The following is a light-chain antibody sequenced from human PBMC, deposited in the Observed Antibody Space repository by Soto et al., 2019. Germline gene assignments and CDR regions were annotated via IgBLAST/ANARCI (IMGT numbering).Light chain of an antibody. Sequence: QSVLTQPPSVSGAPGQRVTISCTGSSSNIGAGYAVHWYQQLPGTAPKLLIYGTSNRPSGVPDRFSGSKSGTSASLAITGLQAEDEADYYCMLCVATGVWVFGGGTKLTVL. CDR1: SSNIGAGYA. V-gene: IGLV1-40*01. CDR3: MLCVATGVWV. J-gene: IGLJ3*02. CDR2: GTS.